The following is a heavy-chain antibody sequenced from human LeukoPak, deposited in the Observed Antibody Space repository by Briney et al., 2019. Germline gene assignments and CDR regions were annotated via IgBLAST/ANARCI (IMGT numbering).Heavy chain of an antibody. J-gene: IGHJ4*02. CDR1: GFTVITND. Sequence: PGGSLRLSCAASGFTVITNDMTWVRQAPGKGLEWVSVLYSDGNTKYADSVQGRFTISRDNSKNTLYLEMNSPSPDDTAVYYCAKDRNGWPTNFDSWGQGTLVTVSA. CDR2: LYSDGNT. D-gene: IGHD6-19*01. V-gene: IGHV3-53*01. CDR3: AKDRNGWPTNFDS.